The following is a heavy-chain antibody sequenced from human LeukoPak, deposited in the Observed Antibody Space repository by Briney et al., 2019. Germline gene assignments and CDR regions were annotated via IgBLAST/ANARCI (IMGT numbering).Heavy chain of an antibody. CDR1: GFTFSSYG. CDR3: AKLSGHNYYFDY. J-gene: IGHJ4*02. CDR2: ISYDGSNK. V-gene: IGHV3-30*18. Sequence: GGSLRLSCAASGFTFSSYGMHWVRQAPGKGLEWVAVISYDGSNKYYADSVKGRFTISRDNSKNTLYLQMNSLRAEDTAVYYCAKLSGHNYYFDYWGRGTLVTVSS. D-gene: IGHD2-15*01.